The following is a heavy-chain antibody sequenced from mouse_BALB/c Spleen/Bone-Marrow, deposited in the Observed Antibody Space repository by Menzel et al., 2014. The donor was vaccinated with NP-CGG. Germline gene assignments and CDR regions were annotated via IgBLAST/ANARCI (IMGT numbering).Heavy chain of an antibody. Sequence: LVESGAELMKPGASVKISCKATGYTFSSYWIEWVKQRPGHGLEWIGEILPGSDSTNYNENFKGKATFTADTSSNTAYMQLNSLTSEDSAVYFCAGDSSDYLAWFAYWGQGTLVTVSA. CDR1: GYTFSSYW. D-gene: IGHD3-2*01. CDR3: AGDSSDYLAWFAY. CDR2: ILPGSDST. J-gene: IGHJ3*01. V-gene: IGHV1-9*01.